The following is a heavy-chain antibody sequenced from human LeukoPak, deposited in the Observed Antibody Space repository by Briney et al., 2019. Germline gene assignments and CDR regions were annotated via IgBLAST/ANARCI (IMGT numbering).Heavy chain of an antibody. CDR3: ARDQSYYYDSSGYYVSY. CDR1: GFTFSSYS. D-gene: IGHD3-22*01. Sequence: GGSLRLSCAASGFTFSSYSMNWVRQAPGKGLEWVSSISSSSSYIYYADSVKGRFTIFRENDKNSLYLQMNSLRAEDTAVYYCARDQSYYYDSSGYYVSYWGQGTLVTVSS. V-gene: IGHV3-21*01. J-gene: IGHJ4*02. CDR2: ISSSSSYI.